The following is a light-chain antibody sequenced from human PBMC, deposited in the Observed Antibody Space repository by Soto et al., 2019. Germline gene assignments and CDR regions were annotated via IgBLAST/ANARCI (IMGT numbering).Light chain of an antibody. CDR3: QQSYGSLLT. V-gene: IGKV1-39*01. J-gene: IGKJ4*02. CDR2: AAS. Sequence: IPMTQSPSTRSASLRDRVAITSRASQSISSYLYWYQQKPGKAPKLLIYAASSLQIGVPSRFSGSGSGTDFTFTISSLQPEDFATYYCQQSYGSLLTFGGGTKVDIK. CDR1: QSISSY.